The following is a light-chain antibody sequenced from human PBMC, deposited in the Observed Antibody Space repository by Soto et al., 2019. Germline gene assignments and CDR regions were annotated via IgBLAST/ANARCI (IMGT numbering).Light chain of an antibody. CDR1: QSISTY. CDR3: QLYDGHSVFT. J-gene: IGKJ4*01. V-gene: IGKV1-5*01. Sequence: DIQMTQSPSTLSGSVGDRVTITCRASQSISTYVNWYQQKPAKVPQLLIYAASSLQSGVPSRFSGGGSGTQFTLSISCLQPDDFATYYCQLYDGHSVFTSGGGTKVDIK. CDR2: AAS.